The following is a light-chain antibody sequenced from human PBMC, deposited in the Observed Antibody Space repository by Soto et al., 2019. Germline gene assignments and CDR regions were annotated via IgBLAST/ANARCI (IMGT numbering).Light chain of an antibody. Sequence: QSVLTQPPSASGSPGQSVTISCTGTSSDVGGYNYVSWYQQHPGKAPKLMISEVSKRPSGVPDRFSGSKSGNTASLTVSGLQAEDEAAYYCSSFAGNHNLVFGGGTKLTVL. J-gene: IGLJ2*01. CDR3: SSFAGNHNLV. CDR2: EVS. V-gene: IGLV2-8*01. CDR1: SSDVGGYNY.